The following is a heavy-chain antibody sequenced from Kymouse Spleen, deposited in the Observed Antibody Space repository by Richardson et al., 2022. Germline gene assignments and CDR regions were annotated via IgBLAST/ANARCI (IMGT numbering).Heavy chain of an antibody. D-gene: IGHD3-10*01. CDR1: GGSISSSSYY. Sequence: QLQLQESGPGLVKPSETLSLTCTVSGGSISSSSYYWGWIRQPPGKGLEWIGSIYYSGSTYYNPSLKSRVTISVDTSKNQFSLKLSSVTAADTAVYYCARRITMVRGVIINAFDIWGQGTMVTVSS. V-gene: IGHV4-39*01. J-gene: IGHJ3*02. CDR2: IYYSGST. CDR3: ARRITMVRGVIINAFDI.